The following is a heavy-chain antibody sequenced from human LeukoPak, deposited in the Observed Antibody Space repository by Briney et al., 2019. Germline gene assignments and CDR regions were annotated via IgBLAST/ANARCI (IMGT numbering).Heavy chain of an antibody. D-gene: IGHD2-15*01. V-gene: IGHV4-59*01. CDR2: IYYSGSN. CDR3: AGGGRGHYYGMDA. J-gene: IGHJ6*04. CDR1: GGSISSYY. Sequence: PSETLSLTCTVSGGSISSYYRSWIRQPPGKGLEWFGYIYYSGSNIYNPSLKSRVTISVDTSKNQFPLKLSSVTAADTAVYYCAGGGRGHYYGMDAWGEGNTVTVSS.